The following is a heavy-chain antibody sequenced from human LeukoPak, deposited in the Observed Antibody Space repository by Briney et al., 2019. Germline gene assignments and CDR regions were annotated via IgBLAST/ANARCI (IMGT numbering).Heavy chain of an antibody. D-gene: IGHD3-22*01. V-gene: IGHV3-7*01. Sequence: GGSLRLSCAASGFTFSSYWMSWVRQAPGKGLEWVANIKQDGSEKYYVDSVKGRSTFSRDNAKNSLYLQMNSLRAEDTAVYYWARFVVLYYYDSSGYLDYWGQGTLVTVSS. CDR3: ARFVVLYYYDSSGYLDY. J-gene: IGHJ4*02. CDR1: GFTFSSYW. CDR2: IKQDGSEK.